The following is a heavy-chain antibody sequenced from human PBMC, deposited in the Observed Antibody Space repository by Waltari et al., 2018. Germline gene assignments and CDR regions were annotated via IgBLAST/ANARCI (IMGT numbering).Heavy chain of an antibody. CDR2: IKSKTDGGTT. D-gene: IGHD2-2*02. Sequence: EVQLVESGGGLVKPGGSLRLSCAASGFTFSNAWMSWVRQAPGKGLEWVGRIKSKTDGGTTDYAAPVKGRFTISRDDSKNTLYLQMNSLKTEDTAVYYCTTDASLYCSSTSCYMGYYYYYMDVWGKGTTVTISS. CDR1: GFTFSNAW. CDR3: TTDASLYCSSTSCYMGYYYYYMDV. V-gene: IGHV3-15*01. J-gene: IGHJ6*03.